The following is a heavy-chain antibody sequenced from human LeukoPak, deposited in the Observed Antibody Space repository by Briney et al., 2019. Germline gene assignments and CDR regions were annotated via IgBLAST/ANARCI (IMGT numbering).Heavy chain of an antibody. CDR3: ARASKSRNIVVVPAARGVEY. Sequence: ASVKVSCKASGYTFTGYYMHWVRQAPGQGLEWMGWINPNSGGTNYAQKFQGRVTMTRDTSISTAYMELSRLRSDDTTVYYCARASKSRNIVVVPAARGVEYWGQGTLVTVSS. CDR2: INPNSGGT. J-gene: IGHJ4*02. D-gene: IGHD2-2*01. V-gene: IGHV1-2*02. CDR1: GYTFTGYY.